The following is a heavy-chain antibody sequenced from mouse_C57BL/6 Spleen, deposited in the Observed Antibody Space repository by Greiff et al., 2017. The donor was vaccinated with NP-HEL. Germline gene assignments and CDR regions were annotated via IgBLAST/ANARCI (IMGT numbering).Heavy chain of an antibody. CDR2: ISSGGSYT. CDR1: GFTFSSYG. Sequence: EVHLVESGGDLVKPGGSLKLSCAASGFTFSSYGMSWVRQTPDKRLEWVATISSGGSYTYYPDSVKGRFTISRDNAKNTLYLQMSSLKSEDTAMYYCARRLGKNGYYDYAMDYWGQGTSVTVSS. CDR3: ARRLGKNGYYDYAMDY. J-gene: IGHJ4*01. D-gene: IGHD2-3*01. V-gene: IGHV5-6*01.